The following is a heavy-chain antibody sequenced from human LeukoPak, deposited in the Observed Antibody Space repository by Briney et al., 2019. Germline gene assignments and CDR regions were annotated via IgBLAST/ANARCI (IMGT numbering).Heavy chain of an antibody. CDR1: GYTFTGYY. V-gene: IGHV1-2*06. J-gene: IGHJ6*02. CDR3: ARGYYGMDV. Sequence: ASVKVSCKASGYTFTGYYMHWVRQAPGQGLEWMGRINPNSGGTNYAQKFQGRVTITADESTSTAYMELSSLRSEDTAVYYCARGYYGMDVWGQGTTVTVSS. CDR2: INPNSGGT.